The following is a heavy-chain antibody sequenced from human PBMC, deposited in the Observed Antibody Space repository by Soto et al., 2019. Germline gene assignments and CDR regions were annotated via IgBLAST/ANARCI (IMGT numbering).Heavy chain of an antibody. CDR3: AKDPSSGWASPFDY. V-gene: IGHV3-30*18. J-gene: IGHJ4*02. Sequence: QVQLVESGGGVVQPGRSLRLSCAASGFTFSGYGMHWVRQAPGKGLEWVAVISYDGSNKYYADSVKGRFTISRDNSKNTLYLQMNSLRAEDTAVYYCAKDPSSGWASPFDYWGQGTLVTVSS. D-gene: IGHD6-19*01. CDR2: ISYDGSNK. CDR1: GFTFSGYG.